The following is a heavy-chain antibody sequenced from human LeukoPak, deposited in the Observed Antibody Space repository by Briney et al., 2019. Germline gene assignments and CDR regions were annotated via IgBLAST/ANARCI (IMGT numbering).Heavy chain of an antibody. CDR1: GGSVSSSSYY. Sequence: PSETLSLTCSVSGGSVSSSSYYWGWIRQPPGKGLEWIGNIFSGSTYYNPSLKSRVTISVDTSKNRFSLILNSVTAADTAVYYCARGYGDFRVEGRYFHSWGQGTLVTVSS. CDR2: IFSGST. D-gene: IGHD4-17*01. V-gene: IGHV4-39*01. J-gene: IGHJ4*02. CDR3: ARGYGDFRVEGRYFHS.